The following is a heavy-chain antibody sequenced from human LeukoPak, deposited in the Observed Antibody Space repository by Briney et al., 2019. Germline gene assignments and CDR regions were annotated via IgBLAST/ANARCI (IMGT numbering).Heavy chain of an antibody. CDR1: GYSFTSYW. Sequence: GVSLKISCKGSGYSFTSYWIGWVRQMPGKGLEWMGIIYPGDSDTRYSPSFQGQVTISADKSISTAYLQWSSLKASDTAMYYCARGKYYDSSGYLPFDYWGQGTLVTVSS. V-gene: IGHV5-51*01. J-gene: IGHJ4*02. CDR3: ARGKYYDSSGYLPFDY. CDR2: IYPGDSDT. D-gene: IGHD3-22*01.